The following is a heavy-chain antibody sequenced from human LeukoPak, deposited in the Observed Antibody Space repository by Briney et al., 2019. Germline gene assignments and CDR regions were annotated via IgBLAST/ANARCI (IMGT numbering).Heavy chain of an antibody. J-gene: IGHJ6*02. CDR3: AREFRYCSSTSCYNYYYYGMDV. CDR2: IWYDGSNK. CDR1: GFTFSSYG. Sequence: PGGSLRLSCAASGFTFSSYGMHWVRQAPDKGLEWVAVIWYDGSNKYYADSVKGRFTISRDNSKNTLYLQMNSLRAEDTAVYYCAREFRYCSSTSCYNYYYYGMDVWGQGITVTVSS. V-gene: IGHV3-33*01. D-gene: IGHD2-2*01.